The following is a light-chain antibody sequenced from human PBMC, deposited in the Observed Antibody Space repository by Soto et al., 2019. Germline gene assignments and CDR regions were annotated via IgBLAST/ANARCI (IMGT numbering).Light chain of an antibody. V-gene: IGLV2-11*02. CDR2: DVS. CDR3: SSYAGSNNFV. CDR1: SSDVGAYNY. Sequence: QSVLTQPRSVSESPGQSVTVSCTGTSSDVGAYNYVSWYQQHPGKAPKLMTYDVSKRPSGVPDRFSGSKSGNTASLTISGLQAEDEADYSCSSYAGSNNFVFGSGTKVTVL. J-gene: IGLJ1*01.